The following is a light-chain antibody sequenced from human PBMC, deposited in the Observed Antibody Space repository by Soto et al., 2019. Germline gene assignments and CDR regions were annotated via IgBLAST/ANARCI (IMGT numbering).Light chain of an antibody. CDR2: GNS. J-gene: IGLJ2*01. V-gene: IGLV1-40*01. CDR3: QSYDSSLSGSV. CDR1: SSNIGAGYD. Sequence: QSVLTQPPLVSGAPGQRVTISCTGSSSNIGAGYDVHWYQQLPGTAPKLLLYGNSNRPSGVPDRFSGSKSGTSASLAITGLQAEDEADYYCQSYDSSLSGSVFGGGTKLTVL.